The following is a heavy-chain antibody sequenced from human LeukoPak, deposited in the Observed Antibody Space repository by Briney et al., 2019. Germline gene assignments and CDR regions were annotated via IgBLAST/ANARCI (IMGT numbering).Heavy chain of an antibody. Sequence: SVKVSCKASGCTXSSYAISWVRQAPGQGLEWMEGIITIFGTANYAQKFQGRVTITADESTSTAYMELSSLRSEDNAVYYCASLKVAAAGQNYYYYGMDVWGQGTTVTVSS. CDR3: ASLKVAAAGQNYYYYGMDV. CDR2: IITIFGTA. J-gene: IGHJ6*02. D-gene: IGHD6-13*01. V-gene: IGHV1-69*13. CDR1: GCTXSSYA.